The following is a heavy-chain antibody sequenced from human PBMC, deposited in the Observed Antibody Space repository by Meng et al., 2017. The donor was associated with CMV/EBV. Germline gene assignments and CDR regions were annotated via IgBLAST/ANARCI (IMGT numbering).Heavy chain of an antibody. D-gene: IGHD3-22*01. CDR3: ALRGSSGYWDAFDI. Sequence: ASVKVSCKASGYTFTSYDINWVRQATGQGLEWMGWMNPNSGNTGYAQKFQGRVTMTRNTSISTAYMELSSLRSEDTAVYYRALRGSSGYWDAFDIWGQGTMVTVSS. V-gene: IGHV1-8*01. CDR1: GYTFTSYD. J-gene: IGHJ3*02. CDR2: MNPNSGNT.